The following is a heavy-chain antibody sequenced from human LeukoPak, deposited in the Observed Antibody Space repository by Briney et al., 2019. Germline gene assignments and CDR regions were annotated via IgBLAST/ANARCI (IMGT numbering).Heavy chain of an antibody. CDR2: MNPNSGNT. D-gene: IGHD3-3*01. V-gene: IGHV1-8*03. J-gene: IGHJ6*03. CDR1: GGTFTSYD. Sequence: ASVKVSCKASGGTFTSYDINWVRQATGQGLEWMGWMNPNSGNTGYAQKFRGRVTITRNTSISTAYMELSSLRSEDTAVYYCARGPPTHYDFWTGTYYSYYYMDVWGKGTTVTVSS. CDR3: ARGPPTHYDFWTGTYYSYYYMDV.